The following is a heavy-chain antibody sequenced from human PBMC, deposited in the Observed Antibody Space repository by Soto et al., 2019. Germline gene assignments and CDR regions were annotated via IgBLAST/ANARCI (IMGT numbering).Heavy chain of an antibody. J-gene: IGHJ6*02. CDR2: ISTSSFYI. Sequence: EVQLVESGGGLVKPGGSLRLSCAASGFTFSSYSMNWVRQAPGKGLEWVSSISTSSFYIYYADSVKGRFTISRDNAKNSLYLHMNSLRAEDTAVYYCARLYCSSTSCNGGYYYFGMDVWGQGTTVTVSS. CDR1: GFTFSSYS. CDR3: ARLYCSSTSCNGGYYYFGMDV. V-gene: IGHV3-21*01. D-gene: IGHD2-2*01.